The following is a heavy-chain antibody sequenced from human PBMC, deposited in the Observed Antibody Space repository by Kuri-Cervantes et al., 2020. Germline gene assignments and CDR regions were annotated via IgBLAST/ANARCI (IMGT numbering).Heavy chain of an antibody. D-gene: IGHD3-10*01. V-gene: IGHV4-30-2*01. Sequence: SCAVSGGSISSGGYSWSWIRQPPGKGLEWIGYIYPSGSTYYNPSLKSPVTISVDRSKNQFSLKLSSVTAADTAVYYCARRTWGDYGMDVWGQGTTVTVSS. CDR1: GGSISSGGYS. CDR3: ARRTWGDYGMDV. J-gene: IGHJ6*02. CDR2: IYPSGST.